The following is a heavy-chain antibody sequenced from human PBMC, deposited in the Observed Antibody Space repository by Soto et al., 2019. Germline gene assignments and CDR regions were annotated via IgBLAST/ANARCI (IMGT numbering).Heavy chain of an antibody. CDR3: GRGPSPRAPAGGTPYYYAMDV. J-gene: IGHJ6*02. Sequence: ASVKVSCKASGYDFTAYDINWVRQASGQGPEWMGWMNPINGAAGSARRFQGRISMTRNTATGTAYLELTSLRSDDSAVYHCGRGPSPRAPAGGTPYYYAMDVWGQGTTVTVSS. CDR1: GYDFTAYD. V-gene: IGHV1-8*02. D-gene: IGHD6-13*01. CDR2: MNPINGAA.